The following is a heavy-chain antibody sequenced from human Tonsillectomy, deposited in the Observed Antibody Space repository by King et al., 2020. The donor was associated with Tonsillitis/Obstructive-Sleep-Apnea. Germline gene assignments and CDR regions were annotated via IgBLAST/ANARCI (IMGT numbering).Heavy chain of an antibody. CDR2: IYWDDDK. D-gene: IGHD3-10*01. J-gene: IGHJ3*02. CDR1: GFSLNTGGVG. CDR3: ARGSYDSDAFDI. V-gene: IGHV2-5*02. Sequence: ITLKESGPTLVKPPQTRTLTCTFSGFSLNTGGVGVGWIRQPPGKALEWLALIYWDDDKRYSPSLKTNLTITKDTSKNQVVLTMTNMDPVDTATYYCARGSYDSDAFDIWGQGTMVTVSS.